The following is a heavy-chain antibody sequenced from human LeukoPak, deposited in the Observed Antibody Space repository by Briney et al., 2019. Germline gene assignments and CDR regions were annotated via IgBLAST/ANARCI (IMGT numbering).Heavy chain of an antibody. CDR1: GGSISSGSNY. CDR3: ARCIKNYYGSGSYCALFDY. V-gene: IGHV4-61*02. J-gene: IGHJ4*02. D-gene: IGHD3-10*01. CDR2: ISTSGST. Sequence: SETLSLTCTVSGGSISSGSNYWSWIRQPAGKGLEWIGRISTSGSTNYNPSLKSRVTMSVDTSKNQFSLKLSSVTAADTAVYYCARCIKNYYGSGSYCALFDYWGQGTLVTVSS.